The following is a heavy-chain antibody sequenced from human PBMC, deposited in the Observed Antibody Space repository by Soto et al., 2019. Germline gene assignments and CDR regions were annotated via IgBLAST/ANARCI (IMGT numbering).Heavy chain of an antibody. CDR1: GYSFTRLH. J-gene: IGHJ4*02. D-gene: IGHD3-10*01. Sequence: GGSVKVSCKASGYSFTRLHFNWVRQATGQVLEWIGWMNPHSGDTGFAQRFQGRVTMTRNTSINTAYMELRSLRSQDTAVYYCARGSPGPVDHWGQGTQVTVSS. CDR2: MNPHSGDT. CDR3: ARGSPGPVDH. V-gene: IGHV1-8*01.